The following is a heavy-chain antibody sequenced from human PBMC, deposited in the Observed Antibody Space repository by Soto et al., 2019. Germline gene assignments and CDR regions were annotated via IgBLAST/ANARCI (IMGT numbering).Heavy chain of an antibody. CDR2: IKSKTDGGTT. J-gene: IGHJ4*02. CDR1: GFTFSNAW. CDR3: TTGYSSSWYYFYS. Sequence: EVQLVESGGGLVKPGGSLRLSCAASGFTFSNAWMNWVRQAPGKGLEWVGRIKSKTDGGTTDYAAPAKGRFTISRDDSKNTLYLQMNSLKTEDTAVYYGTTGYSSSWYYFYSWGQGTLVTVSP. D-gene: IGHD6-13*01. V-gene: IGHV3-15*07.